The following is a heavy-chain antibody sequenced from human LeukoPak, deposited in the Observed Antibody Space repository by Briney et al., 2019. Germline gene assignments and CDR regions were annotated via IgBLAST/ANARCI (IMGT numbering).Heavy chain of an antibody. V-gene: IGHV4-59*08. CDR2: IYYSGST. CDR1: AGSISSSY. D-gene: IGHD4-11*01. Sequence: SETLSLTCTVSAGSISSSYWSWIRQPPGKGLDWIGYIYYSGSTNYNPSLKSRVTISVDTSKNQFSLKLNSVTAADTAVYYCARQGPLTTAVTTRTNPFDYWGQGTLVTVSS. J-gene: IGHJ4*02. CDR3: ARQGPLTTAVTTRTNPFDY.